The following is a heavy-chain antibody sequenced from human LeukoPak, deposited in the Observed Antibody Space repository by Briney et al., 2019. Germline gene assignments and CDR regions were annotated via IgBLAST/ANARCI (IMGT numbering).Heavy chain of an antibody. CDR1: GYRFTSYW. CDR2: IYPGDSDT. V-gene: IGHV5-51*01. Sequence: ESLKISCKGSGYRFTSYWIGWVRQMPGKGLDWMGIIYPGDSDTRYSPSFQGQVTISADKSISTAYLQWSSLKASNTAMYYCARLTADYDYVWGSRGAFDIWGQGTMVTVSS. J-gene: IGHJ3*02. D-gene: IGHD3-16*01. CDR3: ARLTADYDYVWGSRGAFDI.